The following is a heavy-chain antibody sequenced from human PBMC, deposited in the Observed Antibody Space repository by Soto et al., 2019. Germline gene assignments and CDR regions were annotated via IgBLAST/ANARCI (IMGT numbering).Heavy chain of an antibody. Sequence: QVQLQESGPGLVKPSQTLSLTCTVSGGSVSRGGYYWSWIRHYPGKGLEWIGYIRYDGRTYYDLSRTRRIXXSXDXXQKQFALNLSSVTAADTAVYHCARSSHLGDLSLGYWGQGILVSVSS. J-gene: IGHJ4*02. CDR3: ARSSHLGDLSLGY. V-gene: IGHV4-31*03. CDR1: GGSVSRGGYY. CDR2: IRYDGRT. D-gene: IGHD3-16*02.